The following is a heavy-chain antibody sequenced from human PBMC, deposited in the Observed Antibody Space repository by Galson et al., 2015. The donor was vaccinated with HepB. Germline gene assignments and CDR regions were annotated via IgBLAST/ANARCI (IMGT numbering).Heavy chain of an antibody. CDR1: GFKLSDYD. J-gene: IGHJ6*02. CDR3: ARVDAAVHECFIATWKRSGLCCMDV. CDR2: ITSSGGAI. V-gene: IGHV3-48*03. Sequence: SLRLSCAASGFKLSDYDINWVRQAPGKGLEWIAYITSSGGAIYYADSVRGRFTISRDNAKNSLSLQMDSLRPEDTAVYYCARVDAAVHECFIATWKRSGLCCMDVWGRGTPVTVSS. D-gene: IGHD2-2*01.